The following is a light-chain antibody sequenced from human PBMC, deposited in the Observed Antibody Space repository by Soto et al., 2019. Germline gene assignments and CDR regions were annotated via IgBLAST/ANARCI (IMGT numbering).Light chain of an antibody. CDR3: QQANSFPLT. V-gene: IGKV1D-12*01. Sequence: DIQMTQSPSSLSASVGDRVTITCRASQGISRYLAWYQQKPGKAPNLLISGASSLQSGVPSRFSGSGSGTDFTLTISSLQPEDFATYYCQQANSFPLTFGGGTKVDIK. CDR1: QGISRY. J-gene: IGKJ4*01. CDR2: GAS.